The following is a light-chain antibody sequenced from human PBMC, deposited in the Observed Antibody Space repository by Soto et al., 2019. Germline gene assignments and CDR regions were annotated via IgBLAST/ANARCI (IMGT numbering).Light chain of an antibody. Sequence: QSVLTQPPSASGTPGQRVTISCSGSSSNIGSNTVNWYQQLPGTAPKLLIYSNNQRPSGVPDRFSGSKSGTSASLAISGLXXXDGTDYYCAAWDDSLNGLYVFGXGTKLTVL. CDR3: AAWDDSLNGLYV. V-gene: IGLV1-44*01. J-gene: IGLJ1*01. CDR2: SNN. CDR1: SSNIGSNT.